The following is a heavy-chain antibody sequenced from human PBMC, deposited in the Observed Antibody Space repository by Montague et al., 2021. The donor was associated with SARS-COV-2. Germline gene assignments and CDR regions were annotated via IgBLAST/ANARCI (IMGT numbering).Heavy chain of an antibody. V-gene: IGHV6-1*01. CDR1: GDSVSRNSAA. J-gene: IGHJ4*02. D-gene: IGHD1-26*01. CDR3: ARTSASSDY. CDR2: TYYRSKWYN. Sequence: GAISGDSVSRNSAAWNWIRQSPSRGLEWLGRTYYRSKWYNDYAVSVKSRITINPDTSKNQISLQLNSVTPEDTAVYHCARTSASSDYWGQGTLVTVSS.